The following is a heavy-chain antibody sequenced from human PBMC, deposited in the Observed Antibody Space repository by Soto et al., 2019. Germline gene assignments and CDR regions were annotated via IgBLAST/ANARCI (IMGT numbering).Heavy chain of an antibody. CDR1: GYTFTSYS. D-gene: IGHD2-2*01. CDR3: ARDLAVGWFDP. Sequence: QVQLVQSGAEVKKPGASVKVSYKTSGYTFTSYSISWVRQAPGQGLEWMGWINVYNGNKKYAQNLQGRVTMTTDTSTSTAYMELRSLRSDDTAVYYCARDLAVGWFDPWGQGTLVTVSS. V-gene: IGHV1-18*01. J-gene: IGHJ5*02. CDR2: INVYNGNK.